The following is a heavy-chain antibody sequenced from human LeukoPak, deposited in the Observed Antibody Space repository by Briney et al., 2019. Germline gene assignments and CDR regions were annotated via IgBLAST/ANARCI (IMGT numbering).Heavy chain of an antibody. CDR2: VYYSGST. CDR3: ARAGIGAAGSSWFDP. J-gene: IGHJ5*02. Sequence: SETLSLTCTVSGGSISSYYWSWIRQPPGKGLEWIGYVYYSGSTNYNPSLKSRVTISVDTSKNQFSLRLSSVTAADTAVYYCARAGIGAAGSSWFDPWGQGTLVTVSS. D-gene: IGHD6-13*01. V-gene: IGHV4-59*01. CDR1: GGSISSYY.